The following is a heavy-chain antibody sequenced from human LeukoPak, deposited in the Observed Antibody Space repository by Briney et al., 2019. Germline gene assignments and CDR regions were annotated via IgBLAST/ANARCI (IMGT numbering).Heavy chain of an antibody. J-gene: IGHJ4*02. CDR3: ARGGVLWFGELMDS. D-gene: IGHD3-10*01. V-gene: IGHV4-39*01. CDR2: IYYSGST. Sequence: SETLSPTCTVSGGSISSTTHYWGWIRQAPGTGLEWIGSIYYSGSTYYKSSLKSRVAISVDTSKNQFSLRLNSVTAADTAVYYCARGGVLWFGELMDSWGQGSLVTISS. CDR1: GGSISSTTHY.